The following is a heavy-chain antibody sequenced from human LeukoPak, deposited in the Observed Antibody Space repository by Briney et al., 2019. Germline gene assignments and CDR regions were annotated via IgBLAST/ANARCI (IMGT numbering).Heavy chain of an antibody. CDR3: ARDYGGSSPFDY. V-gene: IGHV3-48*03. CDR1: GFTLSSYE. CDR2: ISSSDSTI. D-gene: IGHD4-23*01. J-gene: IGHJ4*02. Sequence: GGSLRLSCAASGFTLSSYEMHWARQAPGKGLEWVSYISSSDSTIYYADSVKGRFTISRDNAKNSLYLQMNSLRAEDTAVYYCARDYGGSSPFDYWGQGTLVTVSS.